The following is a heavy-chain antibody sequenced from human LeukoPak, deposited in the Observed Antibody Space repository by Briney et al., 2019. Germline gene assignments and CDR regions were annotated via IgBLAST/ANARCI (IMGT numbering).Heavy chain of an antibody. J-gene: IGHJ4*02. Sequence: GGSLRLSCVASGLSLSNSAMTWVRQAPGEGLEWVSILTGDGTGTFYADSVKGRFSISRDISTNTLYLQMTSLGVDDTALYYCATVGGFCPSSNCYAYFDYWGQGSPVTVSS. V-gene: IGHV3-23*01. CDR1: GLSLSNSA. CDR3: ATVGGFCPSSNCYAYFDY. CDR2: LTGDGTGT. D-gene: IGHD2-2*01.